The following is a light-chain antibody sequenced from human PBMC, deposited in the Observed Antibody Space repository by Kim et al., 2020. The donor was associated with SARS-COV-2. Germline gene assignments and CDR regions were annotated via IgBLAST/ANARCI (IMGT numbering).Light chain of an antibody. J-gene: IGKJ1*01. CDR2: DAS. Sequence: SSVGYRVTITCRASQSISSWLALYQQKPGKAPKLLIYDASSLESGVPSRFSGSGSGTEFTLTISSLQPDDFATYYCQQYNSYPWTFGQGTKVDIK. CDR3: QQYNSYPWT. CDR1: QSISSW. V-gene: IGKV1-5*01.